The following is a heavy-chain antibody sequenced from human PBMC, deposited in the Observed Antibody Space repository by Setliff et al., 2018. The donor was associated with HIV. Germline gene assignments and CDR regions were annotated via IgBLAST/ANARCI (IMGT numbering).Heavy chain of an antibody. V-gene: IGHV4-61*02. D-gene: IGHD3-10*01. Sequence: SETLSLTCTVSGGSISSGSYYWSWIRQPAGKGLQWIGRIYTSGSTNYNPSLKSRVAISVDTSKNQFSLKLNSVTAADTAVYYCARIIMPRGGAFDIWGQGTMVPVSS. CDR2: IYTSGST. J-gene: IGHJ3*02. CDR3: ARIIMPRGGAFDI. CDR1: GGSISSGSYY.